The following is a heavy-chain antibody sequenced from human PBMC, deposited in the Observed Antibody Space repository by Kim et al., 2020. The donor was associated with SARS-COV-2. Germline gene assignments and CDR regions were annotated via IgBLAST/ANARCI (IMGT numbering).Heavy chain of an antibody. CDR3: ARDAQSYGMDV. V-gene: IGHV3-66*01. CDR2: ST. J-gene: IGHJ6*02. Sequence: STYYEDSVKGRFTNSRDNSKNTLDLQMNSLRAEDTAVYYCARDAQSYGMDVWGQGTTVTVSS.